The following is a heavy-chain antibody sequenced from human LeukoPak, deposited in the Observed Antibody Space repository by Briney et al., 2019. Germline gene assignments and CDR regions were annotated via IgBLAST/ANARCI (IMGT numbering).Heavy chain of an antibody. Sequence: SETLSLTCTVSGGSISSGDYYWSRIREPPGKGLEWIGYIYYSGSTYYNPSLKSRVTISVDTSKNQFSLKLSSVTAADTAVYYCARDRPGAYCSSTICYKADAFDIWGQGTMVTVSS. CDR2: IYYSGST. CDR1: GGSISSGDYY. V-gene: IGHV4-30-4*08. J-gene: IGHJ3*02. CDR3: ARDRPGAYCSSTICYKADAFDI. D-gene: IGHD2-2*02.